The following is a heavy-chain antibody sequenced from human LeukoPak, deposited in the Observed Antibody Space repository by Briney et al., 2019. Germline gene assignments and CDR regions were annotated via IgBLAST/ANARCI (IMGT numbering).Heavy chain of an antibody. CDR1: GYTFPNYW. J-gene: IGHJ5*02. Sequence: GESLKISCKSSGYTFPNYWIGWVRQMPGKGLEYMGIIYPGDSETIYSPSFQGQVTISADKSINTAYLQWSSLKASDTAMYYCARHGVVVPAAIYWFDPWGQGTLVTVSS. CDR2: IYPGDSET. D-gene: IGHD2-2*02. CDR3: ARHGVVVPAAIYWFDP. V-gene: IGHV5-51*01.